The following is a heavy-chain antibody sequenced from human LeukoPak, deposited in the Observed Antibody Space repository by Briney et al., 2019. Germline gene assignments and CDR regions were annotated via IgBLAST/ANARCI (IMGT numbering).Heavy chain of an antibody. V-gene: IGHV3-23*01. Sequence: PGGSLRLSCAASGFTFSSYGMSWVRQAPGKGLEWVSAISGSGGSTYYADSVKGRFTISRDNSKNTLYLQMNSLRAEDTAVYYCAGSYSYGLPIDYWGQGTLVTVSS. CDR1: GFTFSSYG. CDR3: AGSYSYGLPIDY. D-gene: IGHD5-18*01. J-gene: IGHJ4*02. CDR2: ISGSGGST.